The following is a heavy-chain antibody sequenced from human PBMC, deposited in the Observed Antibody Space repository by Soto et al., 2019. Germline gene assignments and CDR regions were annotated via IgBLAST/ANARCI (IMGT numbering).Heavy chain of an antibody. CDR3: AKDLHFWSAMDV. D-gene: IGHD3-3*02. Sequence: GGSLRLSCAASGFTFPSNAMSWVRQPPGKGLEWVSGIGGDDGTHYADSVKGRFTISRDNSKTTLYLQMNSLRAEDTAVYYCAKDLHFWSAMDVWAKGTTVTVSS. CDR2: IGGDDGT. J-gene: IGHJ6*04. CDR1: GFTFPSNA. V-gene: IGHV3-23*01.